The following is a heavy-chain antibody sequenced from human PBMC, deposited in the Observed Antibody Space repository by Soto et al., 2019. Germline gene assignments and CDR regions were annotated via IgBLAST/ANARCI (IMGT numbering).Heavy chain of an antibody. J-gene: IGHJ4*02. CDR2: SSNSGTYT. CDR3: ARSGDNYNVLDY. Sequence: GGSLRLSCVGSGFTFSDYYMSWVRQAPGKGLEWLSYSSNSGTYTKYAGSVKGRFSISRDNAKNSLHLQINSLRGEDTAVYYCARSGDNYNVLDYWGQGTQVTVSS. D-gene: IGHD3-10*02. CDR1: GFTFSDYY. V-gene: IGHV3-11*06.